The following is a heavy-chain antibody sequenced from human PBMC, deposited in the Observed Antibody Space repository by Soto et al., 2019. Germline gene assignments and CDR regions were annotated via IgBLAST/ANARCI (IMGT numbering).Heavy chain of an antibody. Sequence: PSETLSLTCTVSGGSISSRNYYWGWIRQPPGKRLEWIGSFHYSGSTYYNPSLKSRVTISVDTSKNQFSLKLNSVTAADTAVYYCARHAYGDYLYSDYWGQGTLVTVSS. CDR1: GGSISSRNYY. V-gene: IGHV4-39*01. J-gene: IGHJ4*02. CDR2: FHYSGST. CDR3: ARHAYGDYLYSDY. D-gene: IGHD4-17*01.